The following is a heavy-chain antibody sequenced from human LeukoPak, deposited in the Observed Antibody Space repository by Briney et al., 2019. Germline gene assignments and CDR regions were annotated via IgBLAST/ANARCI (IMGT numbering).Heavy chain of an antibody. V-gene: IGHV3-23*01. Sequence: GGSLRLSCAASGFTFSSYSMNWVRQPPGKGLEWVSVTSVSGGSSNYGDSVKGRFTVSRDNSKNTLYLQMNSLRVEDTAIYYCAKAKDYYGSGSYPDYWGQGTLVTVSP. J-gene: IGHJ4*02. D-gene: IGHD3-10*01. CDR3: AKAKDYYGSGSYPDY. CDR2: TSVSGGSS. CDR1: GFTFSSYS.